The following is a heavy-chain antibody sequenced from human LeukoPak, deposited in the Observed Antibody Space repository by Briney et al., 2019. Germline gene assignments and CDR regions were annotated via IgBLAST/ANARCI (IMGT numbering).Heavy chain of an antibody. Sequence: ASVKVSCKASGGTFSSYAISWVRQAPGQGLEWMGWISGYNGNTNYAQKLQGRVTMTTDTSTSTAFMEPRSLTSDDTAVYYCATLSDYRGSRPFDIWGQGTMVTVSS. V-gene: IGHV1-18*01. J-gene: IGHJ3*02. CDR1: GGTFSSYA. CDR3: ATLSDYRGSRPFDI. D-gene: IGHD4-23*01. CDR2: ISGYNGNT.